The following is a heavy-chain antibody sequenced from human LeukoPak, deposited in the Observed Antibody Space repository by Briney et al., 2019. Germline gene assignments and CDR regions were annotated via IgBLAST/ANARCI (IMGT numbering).Heavy chain of an antibody. V-gene: IGHV4-59*01. CDR3: ARDSSGLYYFDY. CDR2: IYYSGST. Sequence: SETLSLTCSDSGGSISSYYWSWIRKPPGKGLEWIGYIYYSGSTNYNPSLKSRVTISVDTSKNQFSLKLSSVTAADTAVYYCARDSSGLYYFDYWGQGTLVTVSS. D-gene: IGHD3-22*01. J-gene: IGHJ4*02. CDR1: GGSISSYY.